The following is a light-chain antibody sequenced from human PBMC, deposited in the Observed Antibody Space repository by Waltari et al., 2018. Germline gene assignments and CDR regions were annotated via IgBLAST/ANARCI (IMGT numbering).Light chain of an antibody. V-gene: IGKV1-39*01. CDR1: QSINNF. CDR3: QQTYTLPYT. CDR2: SAS. Sequence: IQMTQSPSSLSASLGERVTITCRTSQSINNFLNSYRQRPGKAPELLIYSASNLQSGVPSRFSSSVSGSEFTLIISKLQRDDFGTYYCQQTYTLPYTFGQGTKLEIK. J-gene: IGKJ2*01.